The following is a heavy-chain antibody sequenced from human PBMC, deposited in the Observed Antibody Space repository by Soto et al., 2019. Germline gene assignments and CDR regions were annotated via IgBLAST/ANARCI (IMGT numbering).Heavy chain of an antibody. CDR1: VVTVGNNY. J-gene: IGHJ4*02. D-gene: IGHD4-17*01. V-gene: IGHV3-66*01. Sequence: EVRLVESGGGLVQPGGSLRLSGAASVVTVGNNYLTWVRQAPGKGLEWVSVTYSGGDTRYADSVKGRFTMSRDSTKNTVYLQMDSLRAEDTAVYFCARNVPVTALGYWGQGSLVTVSS. CDR2: TYSGGDT. CDR3: ARNVPVTALGY.